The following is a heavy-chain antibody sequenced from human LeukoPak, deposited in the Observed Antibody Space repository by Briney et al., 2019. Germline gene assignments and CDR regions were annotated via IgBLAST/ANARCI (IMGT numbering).Heavy chain of an antibody. Sequence: SETLSLTCTVSGGSISSYYWSWIRQPPGKGLEWIGEIDHSGSTNSNPSLKSRVTISVDTSKNQFSLKLSSVTAADTAVYYCARADSSGWLALFDYWGQGTLVTLSS. V-gene: IGHV4-34*01. D-gene: IGHD6-19*01. J-gene: IGHJ4*02. CDR3: ARADSSGWLALFDY. CDR1: GGSISSYY. CDR2: IDHSGST.